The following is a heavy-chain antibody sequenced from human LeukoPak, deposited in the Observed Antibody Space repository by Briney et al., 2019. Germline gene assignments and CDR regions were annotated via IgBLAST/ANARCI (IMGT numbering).Heavy chain of an antibody. CDR3: AKDLTGSYIAKFDY. Sequence: PGGSLRLSCAASGFTFSSYAMSWVRQAPGKGLEWVSAISGSGGSTYYADSAKGRFTISRDNSKNTLYLQMNSLRAEDTAVYYCAKDLTGSYIAKFDYWGQGTLVTVSS. CDR2: ISGSGGST. V-gene: IGHV3-23*01. CDR1: GFTFSSYA. D-gene: IGHD5-18*01. J-gene: IGHJ4*02.